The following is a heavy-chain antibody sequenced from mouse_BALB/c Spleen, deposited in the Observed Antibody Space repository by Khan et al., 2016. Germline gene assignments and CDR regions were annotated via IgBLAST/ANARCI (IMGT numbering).Heavy chain of an antibody. CDR2: ITTYTGEP. D-gene: IGHD1-1*01. V-gene: IGHV9-3-1*01. Sequence: QIQLVQSGPELKKPGETVRISCKASGYTFTNYGMNWVKQAPGKGLKWMGWITTYTGEPTYADDFKGRFAFSLETSASTAYLQINNLKNEDTATYFCARPDYGSSRGFAYWGQGTLVTVSA. CDR1: GYTFTNYG. CDR3: ARPDYGSSRGFAY. J-gene: IGHJ3*01.